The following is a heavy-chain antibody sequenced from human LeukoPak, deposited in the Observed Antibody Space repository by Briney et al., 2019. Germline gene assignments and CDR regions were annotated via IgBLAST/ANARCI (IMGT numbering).Heavy chain of an antibody. CDR2: INHSGST. CDR3: ARGLGYYGSGAVAFDI. CDR1: GGSFSGYY. Sequence: PSETLSLTCAVYGGSFSGYYWSWIRQPPGKGLEWIGEINHSGSTNYNPSLKSRVTISVDTSKNQFSLKLSSVTAADTAVYYCARGLGYYGSGAVAFDIWGQGTMVTVSS. D-gene: IGHD3-10*01. V-gene: IGHV4-34*01. J-gene: IGHJ3*02.